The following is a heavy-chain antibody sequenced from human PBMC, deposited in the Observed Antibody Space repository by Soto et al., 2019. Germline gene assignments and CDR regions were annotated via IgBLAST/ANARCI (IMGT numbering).Heavy chain of an antibody. D-gene: IGHD2-8*01. CDR3: ARVPTGKYGVWNY. CDR1: GFTFGSYW. CDR2: INPGGSIT. J-gene: IGHJ4*02. Sequence: EEQLVESGGGLVQPGGSLRLSCAASGFTFGSYWMHWVRQAPGKGLVWVSRINPGGSITAYADSVKGRFTISRDNAKNTLYLQMNPLRGDDTAVYYCARVPTGKYGVWNYWGQGTLVTVSS. V-gene: IGHV3-74*01.